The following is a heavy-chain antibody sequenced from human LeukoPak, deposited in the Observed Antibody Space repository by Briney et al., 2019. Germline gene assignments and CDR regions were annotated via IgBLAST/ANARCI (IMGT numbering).Heavy chain of an antibody. CDR2: ISYDGSNK. D-gene: IGHD3-9*01. CDR3: ARDLLRYFDWSTSFDY. J-gene: IGHJ4*02. V-gene: IGHV3-30*04. CDR1: GFTFSSYA. Sequence: GSLRLSCAASGFTFSSYAMHWVRQAPGKGLEWVAVISYDGSNKYYADSVKGRFTISRDNAKNSLYLQMNSLRAEDTAVYYCARDLLRYFDWSTSFDYWGQGTLVTVSS.